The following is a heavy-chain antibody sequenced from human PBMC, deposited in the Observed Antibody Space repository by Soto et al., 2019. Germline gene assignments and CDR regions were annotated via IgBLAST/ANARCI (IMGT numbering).Heavy chain of an antibody. V-gene: IGHV4-59*01. CDR1: GGSISSYY. CDR3: ARVRDTMVPWGFDP. J-gene: IGHJ5*02. Sequence: QVQLQESGPGLVKPSETLSLTCTVSGGSISSYYWSWIRQPPGKGLEWIGYIYYSGSTNYNPSLKSRVTISVDTSKNQFSLKLSSVTAADTAVYYCARVRDTMVPWGFDPWGQGTLVTVSS. CDR2: IYYSGST. D-gene: IGHD3-10*01.